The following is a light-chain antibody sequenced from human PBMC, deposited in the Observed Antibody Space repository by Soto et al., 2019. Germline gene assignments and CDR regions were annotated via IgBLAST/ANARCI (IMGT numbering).Light chain of an antibody. V-gene: IGLV2-14*01. CDR2: DVS. CDR1: SSDVGGYNY. CDR3: SSYTSSSTLYV. J-gene: IGLJ1*01. Sequence: QSALTQPASVSGSPGQSITISCTGTSSDVGGYNYVSWYQQHPGKAHKLMIYDVSNRPSGVSNRFSGSKSGNTASLTISGLQAEDEADYYCSSYTSSSTLYVFGTGTKGTVL.